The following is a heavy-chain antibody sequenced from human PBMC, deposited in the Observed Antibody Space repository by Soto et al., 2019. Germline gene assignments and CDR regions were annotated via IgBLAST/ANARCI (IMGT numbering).Heavy chain of an antibody. CDR3: ARVTGRYYYGMDV. CDR1: GDTISTGGYS. V-gene: IGHV4-30-2*01. Sequence: SETLSLTCGVSGDTISTGGYSWAWIRQPPGKALEWIGHIYHSGNPYYNPSLKSRVTISVDTSKNQFSLKLSSVTAADTAVYYCARVTGRYYYGMDVWGQGTTVTVSS. CDR2: IYHSGNP. J-gene: IGHJ6*02.